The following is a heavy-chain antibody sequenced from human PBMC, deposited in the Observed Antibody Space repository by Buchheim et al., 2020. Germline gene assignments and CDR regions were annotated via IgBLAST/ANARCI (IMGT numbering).Heavy chain of an antibody. V-gene: IGHV3-30*18. J-gene: IGHJ5*02. CDR2: ISYDGSLK. CDR1: GFIFSSYG. CDR3: AKDLRRDNWFDP. Sequence: QVQLVESGGGVVQPGRSLRLSCAASGFIFSSYGMHWVRQAPGKGLEWVAFISYDGSLKYYPDSVKGRFTISRDNSKNRLYLQMNSLRAEDTAIYYCAKDLRRDNWFDPWGQGTL.